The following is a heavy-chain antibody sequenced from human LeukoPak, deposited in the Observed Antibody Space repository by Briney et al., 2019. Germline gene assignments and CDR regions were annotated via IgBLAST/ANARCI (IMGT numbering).Heavy chain of an antibody. CDR2: ISYDGSNK. D-gene: IGHD3-3*01. J-gene: IGHJ3*02. CDR3: ARDQESGAFDI. V-gene: IGHV3-30*03. Sequence: PGRSLRLSCAASGFTFSSYGMHWVRQAPGKGLEWVAVISYDGSNKYSADSVKGRFTISRDNAKNSLYLQMNSLRAEDTAVYYCARDQESGAFDIWGQGTMVTVSS. CDR1: GFTFSSYG.